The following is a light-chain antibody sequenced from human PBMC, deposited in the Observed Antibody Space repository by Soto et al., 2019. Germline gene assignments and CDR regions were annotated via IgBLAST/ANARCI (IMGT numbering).Light chain of an antibody. J-gene: IGKJ1*01. V-gene: IGKV1-5*01. Sequence: DIRVTQSPPTLSASVGDRVTITCRASQTITTWMAWYQQKPGKAPKLLVYDASTLQSGVATRFSGSGSGTEFTLIISGLQPEDSATYYCQQSYSTPPWTFGQGTKVDIK. CDR2: DAS. CDR1: QTITTW. CDR3: QQSYSTPPWT.